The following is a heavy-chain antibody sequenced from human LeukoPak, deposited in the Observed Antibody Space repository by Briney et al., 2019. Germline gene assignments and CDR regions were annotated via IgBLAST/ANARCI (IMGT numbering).Heavy chain of an antibody. Sequence: GGSLRLSCTASGFTFGDYAMSWFRQAPGKGLEWVGFIRSKAYGGTTEYAASVKGRCTISRDDSKSIAYLQMNSLKTEDTAVYYCTRGPSMVRGVMGFDYWGPGTLVTVSS. CDR2: IRSKAYGGTT. CDR1: GFTFGDYA. J-gene: IGHJ4*02. D-gene: IGHD3-10*01. CDR3: TRGPSMVRGVMGFDY. V-gene: IGHV3-49*03.